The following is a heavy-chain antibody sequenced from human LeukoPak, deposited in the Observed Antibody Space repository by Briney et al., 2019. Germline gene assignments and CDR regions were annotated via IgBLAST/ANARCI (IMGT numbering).Heavy chain of an antibody. CDR1: GGTFSSYG. Sequence: ASVKVSCKASGGTFSSYGISWVRQAPGQGLEWMGWISAYNGNTNYAQKLQGRVTMTTDTSTSTAYMELRSLRSDDTAVYYCARGRYCSGGSCYPSWDYYFDYWGQGTLVTVSS. CDR3: ARGRYCSGGSCYPSWDYYFDY. D-gene: IGHD2-15*01. CDR2: ISAYNGNT. J-gene: IGHJ4*02. V-gene: IGHV1-18*01.